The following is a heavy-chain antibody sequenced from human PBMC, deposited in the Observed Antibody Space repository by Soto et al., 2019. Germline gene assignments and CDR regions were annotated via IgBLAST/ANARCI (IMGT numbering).Heavy chain of an antibody. CDR3: ARGGEEIIVVYGMDV. V-gene: IGHV3-53*01. Sequence: GGSLRLSCVASGFSVNRNYMSWVRQAPGKGLEWVSVIYSGVLTQYADFVKGRFTISRDTSKNTLYLQMNSLRVEDTAVYYCARGGEEIIVVYGMDVWGQGTTVTVSS. CDR2: IYSGVLT. CDR1: GFSVNRNY. D-gene: IGHD3-10*01. J-gene: IGHJ6*02.